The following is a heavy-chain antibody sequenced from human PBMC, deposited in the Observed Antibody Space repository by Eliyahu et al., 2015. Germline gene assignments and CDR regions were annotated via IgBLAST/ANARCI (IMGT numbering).Heavy chain of an antibody. D-gene: IGHD1-26*01. CDR3: ARYRSIVGTTTPCFDS. CDR1: GASITKYY. Sequence: QVQLQESGPGLVRPSETLSLNCTVXGASITKYYWSWIRQPPGKGLEWIGYVYYSGSSNYNPSLASRVTISVDTSKTQFSLSLSSVTAADTAVYFCARYRSIVGTTTPCFDSWGHGALVTVSS. V-gene: IGHV4-59*01. CDR2: VYYSGSS. J-gene: IGHJ4*01.